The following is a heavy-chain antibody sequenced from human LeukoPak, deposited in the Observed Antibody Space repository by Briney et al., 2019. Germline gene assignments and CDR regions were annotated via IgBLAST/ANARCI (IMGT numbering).Heavy chain of an antibody. J-gene: IGHJ4*02. Sequence: GGSLRLSCTASTLTLNNYWMSWVRQAPGKGLEWVANIKQDGSEKYHVDSVKGRFTIPRDNAKNSLYLQMNGLRADDTAVYYCARDFAYDYVWGSYRSFDYWGQGTLVSVSS. CDR3: ARDFAYDYVWGSYRSFDY. D-gene: IGHD3-16*02. CDR1: TLTLNNYW. V-gene: IGHV3-7*01. CDR2: IKQDGSEK.